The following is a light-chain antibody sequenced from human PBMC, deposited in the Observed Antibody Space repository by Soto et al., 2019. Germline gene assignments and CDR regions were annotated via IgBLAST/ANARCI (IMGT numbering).Light chain of an antibody. CDR3: SSYTSSSTVVV. Sequence: QSALTQPPSVSGSPGQSVTISCTGTRSDVGSYNRVSWYQQPPGTAPKLMIYEVSNRPSGVPDRFSGSKSGNTASLTISGLQAEDEADYYCSSYTSSSTVVVFGGGTKLTVL. V-gene: IGLV2-18*02. CDR1: RSDVGSYNR. J-gene: IGLJ2*01. CDR2: EVS.